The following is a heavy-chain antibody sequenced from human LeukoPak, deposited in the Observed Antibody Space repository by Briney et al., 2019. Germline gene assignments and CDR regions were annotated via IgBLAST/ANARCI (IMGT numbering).Heavy chain of an antibody. Sequence: PSETLSLTCGVSGGSVTSTNWWTWVCQPPGKGLEWIGEVHLDRRTNYSPSLESRLTMSVDLSENHVSLKLTSVTAADTAVYYCAREGGFYRPLDYSGQGTLVTVSS. CDR3: AREGGFYRPLDY. J-gene: IGHJ4*02. CDR1: GGSVTSTNW. CDR2: VHLDRRT. V-gene: IGHV4-4*02. D-gene: IGHD3-3*01.